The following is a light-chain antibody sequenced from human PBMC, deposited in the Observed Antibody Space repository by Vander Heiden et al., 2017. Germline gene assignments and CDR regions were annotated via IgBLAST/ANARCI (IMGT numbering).Light chain of an antibody. CDR3: QKYNNWPPLT. V-gene: IGKV3-15*01. J-gene: IGKJ4*01. CDR2: GAS. CDR1: QSVSSN. Sequence: EIVMTQSPATLSVSPGERATLACRASQSVSSNLAWYQQKPDKATRRLIYGASTRATGIPARFSGSGSGTEFTLTISSLQSEDFAVYDCQKYNNWPPLTCGGGTKVEIK.